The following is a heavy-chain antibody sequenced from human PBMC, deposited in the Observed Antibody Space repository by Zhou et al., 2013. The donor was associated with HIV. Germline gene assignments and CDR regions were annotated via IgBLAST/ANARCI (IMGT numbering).Heavy chain of an antibody. J-gene: IGHJ4*02. CDR2: IIPILGIA. D-gene: IGHD3-22*01. CDR3: AMYYYDSSGYSYFDY. V-gene: IGHV1-69*04. Sequence: QVQLVQSGAEVKKPGSSVKVSCKASGGTFSSYAISWVRQAPGQGLEWMGRIIPILGIANYAQKFQGRVTITADKSTSTAYMELSSLRSEDTAVYYCAMYYYDSSGYSYFDYWGQGTLVTVSS. CDR1: GGTFSSYA.